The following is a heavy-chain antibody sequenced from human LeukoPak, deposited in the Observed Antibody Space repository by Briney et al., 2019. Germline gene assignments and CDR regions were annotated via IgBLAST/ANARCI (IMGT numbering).Heavy chain of an antibody. CDR3: ARGGLELDY. D-gene: IGHD1-7*01. CDR2: INHSGST. J-gene: IGHJ4*02. V-gene: IGHV4-34*01. CDR1: GGSFSGYY. Sequence: PSETLSLTCAVYGGSFSGYYWSWIRQPPGKGLEWIGEINHSGSTNYNPSLKSRVTISVDTSKNQFSLKLNSVTAADTAVYYCARGGLELDYWGQGTLVTVSS.